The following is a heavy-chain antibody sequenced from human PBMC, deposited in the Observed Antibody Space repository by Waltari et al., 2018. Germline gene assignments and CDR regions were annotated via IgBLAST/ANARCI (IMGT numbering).Heavy chain of an antibody. D-gene: IGHD3-22*01. Sequence: QVQLVESGGGVVQPGRSLRLSCAASGFTFSSYCMHWVRPAPGKGLEWGAVIWYDGSNKYYADSVKGRFTISRDNSKNTLYLQMNSLRAEDTAMYYCAKAHYYDSSGANAFDIWGQGTMVTVSS. CDR1: GFTFSSYC. CDR3: AKAHYYDSSGANAFDI. V-gene: IGHV3-30*18. J-gene: IGHJ3*02. CDR2: IWYDGSNK.